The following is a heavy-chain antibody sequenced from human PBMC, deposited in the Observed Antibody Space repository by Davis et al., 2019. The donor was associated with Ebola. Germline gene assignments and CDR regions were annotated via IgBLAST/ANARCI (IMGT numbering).Heavy chain of an antibody. CDR3: AKDGSAYDILTGLASY. CDR2: ISYDGSYK. D-gene: IGHD3-9*01. CDR1: GFTFSSYG. V-gene: IGHV3-30*18. Sequence: PGGSLRLSCAASGFTFSSYGMHWVRQAPGKGLQWVALISYDGSYKYYADSVKGRFTISRDNSKNTLDLQMNSLRAEDTAVYYCAKDGSAYDILTGLASYWGQGTLVTVAS. J-gene: IGHJ4*02.